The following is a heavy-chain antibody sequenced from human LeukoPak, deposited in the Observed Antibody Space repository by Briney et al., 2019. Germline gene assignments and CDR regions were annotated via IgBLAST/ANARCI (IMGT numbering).Heavy chain of an antibody. CDR1: GGSISSSTYY. Sequence: SETLSLTCTVSGGSISSSTYYWGWIRQPPGKGLEWIGSIYYSGNTYYNPSLKSRVTISVDTSKNQFSLKLSSVTAADTAVYYCARDGWVVGVAFDIWGQGTMVTVSS. D-gene: IGHD2-15*01. V-gene: IGHV4-39*07. J-gene: IGHJ3*02. CDR3: ARDGWVVGVAFDI. CDR2: IYYSGNT.